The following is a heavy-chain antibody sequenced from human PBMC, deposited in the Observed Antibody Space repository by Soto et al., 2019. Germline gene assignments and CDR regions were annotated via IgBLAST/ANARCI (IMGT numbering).Heavy chain of an antibody. CDR2: IYSSVST. J-gene: IGHJ4*02. CDR3: ARDRVDTAMVFEY. CDR1: GGSVSSGSYY. D-gene: IGHD5-18*01. Sequence: SETLSLTCTVSGGSVSSGSYYCSWIRQPPGKGLEWIGYIYSSVSTNYNPSLKGRVTISVDTSKNQFSLKLSSVTAADTAVYYCARDRVDTAMVFEYWGQGTMVAVSS. V-gene: IGHV4-61*01.